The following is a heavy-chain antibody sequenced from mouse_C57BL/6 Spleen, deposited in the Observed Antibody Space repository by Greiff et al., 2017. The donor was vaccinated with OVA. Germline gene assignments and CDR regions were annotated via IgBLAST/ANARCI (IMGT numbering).Heavy chain of an antibody. CDR1: GFTFSDYY. CDR3: ARGLRREGWFAY. J-gene: IGHJ3*01. CDR2: ISNGGGST. D-gene: IGHD1-1*01. Sequence: EVQLVESGGGLVQPGGSLKLSCAASGFTFSDYYMYWVRQTPEKRLEWVAYISNGGGSTYYPDTVKGRFTISRDNAKNTLYLQMSRLKSEDTAMYYCARGLRREGWFAYWGQGTLVTVSA. V-gene: IGHV5-12*01.